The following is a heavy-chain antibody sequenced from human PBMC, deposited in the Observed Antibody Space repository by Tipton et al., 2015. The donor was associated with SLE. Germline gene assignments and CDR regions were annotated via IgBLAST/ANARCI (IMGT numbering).Heavy chain of an antibody. CDR3: ARDYKVVATSYFDY. V-gene: IGHV1-69*01. Sequence: QLVQSGAEVKKPGSSVKVSCKASGGTFSSYAISWVRQAPGQGLEWMGGIIPIFGTANYAQKFQGRVTITADESTSTAYMELSSLRSDDTAVYYCARDYKVVATSYFDYWGQGTLVTVSS. D-gene: IGHD5-12*01. CDR2: IIPIFGTA. CDR1: GGTFSSYA. J-gene: IGHJ4*02.